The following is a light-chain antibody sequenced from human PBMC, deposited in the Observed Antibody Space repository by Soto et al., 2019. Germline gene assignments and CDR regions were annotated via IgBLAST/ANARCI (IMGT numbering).Light chain of an antibody. V-gene: IGKV1-9*01. CDR2: AAS. CDR1: QGISSY. Sequence: DIQLTQSPSFLSASVGDRVTITCRASQGISSYLAWYQQKPGKAPKLLIYAASTLQSGVPSRFSGSGSGTEFTLTISSLQPEAFATYYCQQLNSYLSLTFGGGTKVEIK. J-gene: IGKJ4*01. CDR3: QQLNSYLSLT.